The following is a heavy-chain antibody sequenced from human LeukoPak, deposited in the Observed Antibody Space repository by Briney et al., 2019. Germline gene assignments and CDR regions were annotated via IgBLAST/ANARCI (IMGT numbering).Heavy chain of an antibody. V-gene: IGHV1-69*01. CDR1: GENFRTSG. D-gene: IGHD3-16*01. J-gene: IGHJ4*02. CDR2: IVPILGIP. CDR3: ARGLGEVPFDY. Sequence: ASVKVSCKTSGENFRTSGISWVRQAPGQGLEWLGGIVPILGIPSYAQNFQGRVMIVADESMRTVYLEVRNLRSEDTAVYYCARGLGEVPFDYWGQGSLVTVSS.